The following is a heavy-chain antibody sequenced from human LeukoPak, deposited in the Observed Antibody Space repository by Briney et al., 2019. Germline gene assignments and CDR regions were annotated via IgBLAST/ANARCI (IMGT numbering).Heavy chain of an antibody. J-gene: IGHJ3*02. V-gene: IGHV3-74*01. Sequence: GGSLRLSCAASGFTFSRFWMHWVRQAPGKGLVWVSRLNSDGSSASYADAVKGRFTISRDNAKNTLYLQMNSLRAEDTAVYYCARVEAGRRVGDAFDIRGQGTMVTVSS. CDR2: LNSDGSSA. CDR1: GFTFSRFW. D-gene: IGHD6-19*01. CDR3: ARVEAGRRVGDAFDI.